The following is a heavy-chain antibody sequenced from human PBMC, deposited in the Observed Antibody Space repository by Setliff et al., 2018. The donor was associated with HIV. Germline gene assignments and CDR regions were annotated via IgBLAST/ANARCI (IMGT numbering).Heavy chain of an antibody. CDR1: GYSFTNYW. CDR3: ARRASKASLDY. Sequence: GESLKISCKGSGYSFTNYWIGWVRQMPGKGLEWMGIIHPVDSDTRYSPSFQGQVTISADKSINTAYLQWSSLQASDTAMYYCARRASKASLDYWGQGTLVTVSS. V-gene: IGHV5-51*01. CDR2: IHPVDSDT. J-gene: IGHJ4*02.